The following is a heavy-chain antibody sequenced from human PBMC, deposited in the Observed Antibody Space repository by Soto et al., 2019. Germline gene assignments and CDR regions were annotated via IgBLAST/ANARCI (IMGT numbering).Heavy chain of an antibody. CDR1: GFTCKNFP. D-gene: IGHD2-2*01. CDR3: VRYGRDCSSVRCDTPCRVYGLDV. CDR2: VSFVGTKT. Sequence: ESGGGVVQPGQSLRLSCEGSGFTCKNFPMFWVRLAPGNGLECVAYVSFVGTKTFYADSLHGRFTVSRDNSKDTLSLQMDSLIPDDTAVYFCVRYGRDCSSVRCDTPCRVYGLDVWGQGTAVTVSS. V-gene: IGHV3-30*01. J-gene: IGHJ6*02.